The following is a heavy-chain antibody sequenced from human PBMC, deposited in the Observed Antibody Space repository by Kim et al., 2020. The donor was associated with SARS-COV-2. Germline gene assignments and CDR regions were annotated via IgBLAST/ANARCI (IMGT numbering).Heavy chain of an antibody. J-gene: IGHJ6*02. CDR1: GYTFTSYA. CDR2: INTNTGNP. Sequence: ASVKVSCKASGYTFTSYAMNWVRQAPGQGLEWMGWINTNTGNPTYAQGFTGRFVFSLDTSVSTAYLQISSLKAEDTAVYYCARDQGRLGYCSSTSCSFSGMDVWGQGTTVTVSS. V-gene: IGHV7-4-1*02. D-gene: IGHD2-2*01. CDR3: ARDQGRLGYCSSTSCSFSGMDV.